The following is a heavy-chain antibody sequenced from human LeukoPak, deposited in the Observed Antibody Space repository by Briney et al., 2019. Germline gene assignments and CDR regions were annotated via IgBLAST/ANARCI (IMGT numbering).Heavy chain of an antibody. D-gene: IGHD6-19*01. Sequence: SETLSLTCAVYGGAFSGYYWSWIGQPPGKGLEGFGEINQSGRTNDNASLTSRVPISVDTSTNPFSLKMSSVTAADTAVYYCARDLGYSSGWSQTLYYYYYMDVWGKGPTVTVSS. CDR3: ARDLGYSSGWSQTLYYYYYMDV. CDR1: GGAFSGYY. V-gene: IGHV4-34*01. J-gene: IGHJ6*03. CDR2: INQSGRT.